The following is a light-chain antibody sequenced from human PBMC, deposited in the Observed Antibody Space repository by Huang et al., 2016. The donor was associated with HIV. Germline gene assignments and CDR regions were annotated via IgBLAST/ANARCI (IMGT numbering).Light chain of an antibody. J-gene: IGKJ2*01. CDR2: DTS. Sequence: EIVMTQSPATLSVSPGERVTLSCRTSQSVTTNLAWYQQKPGQAPRLLIYDTSTRATDIPARFSGSGSGTEFTLTISSLQSEDFAVYFCQHYKTFGRGTKLEIK. V-gene: IGKV3-15*01. CDR1: QSVTTN. CDR3: QHYKT.